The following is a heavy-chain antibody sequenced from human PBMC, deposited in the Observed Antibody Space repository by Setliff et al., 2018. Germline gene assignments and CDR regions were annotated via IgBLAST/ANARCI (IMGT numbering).Heavy chain of an antibody. V-gene: IGHV3-30*02. D-gene: IGHD6-13*01. CDR2: IRFDGSYK. CDR3: AKVKQQLIRGSGFDL. Sequence: QPGGSLRLSCVASGFVFSTYGMHWVRQAPGKGLEWVAFIRFDGSYKYYEDSVKGRFTISRDNSENRLDLQMDSLRVEDTALYYCAKVKQQLIRGSGFDLWGQGTLVTVSS. CDR1: GFVFSTYG. J-gene: IGHJ4*02.